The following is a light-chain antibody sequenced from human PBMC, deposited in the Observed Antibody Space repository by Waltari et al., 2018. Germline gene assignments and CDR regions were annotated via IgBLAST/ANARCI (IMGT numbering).Light chain of an antibody. V-gene: IGLV2-23*02. CDR1: TSDVGIYDL. CDR2: EVI. J-gene: IGLJ1*01. CDR3: CSYAGRGTYV. Sequence: QSALTQPASASGTPGQSITISCTGTTSDVGIYDLVSCYQHPPGKAPKLLICEVIKRPSGVSSRFSGSKSGSTASLIISGLQPDDEADYYCCSYAGRGTYVFGSGTKVTVL.